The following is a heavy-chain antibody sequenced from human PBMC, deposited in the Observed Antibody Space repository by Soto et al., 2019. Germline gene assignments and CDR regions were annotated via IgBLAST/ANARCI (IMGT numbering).Heavy chain of an antibody. D-gene: IGHD2-15*01. Sequence: QVQLQESGPGLVEPSGTLSLTCAVSGASIGTNNWWSWVRQPPGKGLEWIGEVYHSGTTNCNPSRKSRVTISIDNSKTQFSLMLNSMSAAGTAVYYCVVPRDSDFDYWSQGTLVPVSS. CDR3: VVPRDSDFDY. J-gene: IGHJ4*02. CDR2: VYHSGTT. CDR1: GASIGTNNW. V-gene: IGHV4-4*02.